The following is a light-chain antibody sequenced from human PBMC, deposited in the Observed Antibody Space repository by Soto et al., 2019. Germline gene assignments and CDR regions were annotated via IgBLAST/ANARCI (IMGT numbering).Light chain of an antibody. J-gene: IGKJ1*01. CDR1: QSISRY. CDR3: QQYGSSPPT. CDR2: GAS. Sequence: EIVLKQSPGTLSLSPGERATLSCRASQSISRYLAWYQQKPGQGPRLLIYGASSRATGTPDRFSGSGSGTDFTLTINRLEPEDFALYYCQQYGSSPPTFGQGTKVDTK. V-gene: IGKV3-20*01.